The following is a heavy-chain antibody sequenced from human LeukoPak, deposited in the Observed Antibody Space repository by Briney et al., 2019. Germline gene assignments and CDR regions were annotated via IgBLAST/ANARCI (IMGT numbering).Heavy chain of an antibody. CDR3: AGAEVDDYFDY. CDR2: INPNSGGA. V-gene: IGHV1-2*02. D-gene: IGHD2-2*01. Sequence: ASVKVSCKASGYTFTGYYMHWVRQAPGQGLEWMGWINPNSGGANYAQKFQGGVTMTRDTSISTAYMELSRLRSDDTAVYYCAGAEVDDYFDYWGQGTLVTVSS. J-gene: IGHJ4*02. CDR1: GYTFTGYY.